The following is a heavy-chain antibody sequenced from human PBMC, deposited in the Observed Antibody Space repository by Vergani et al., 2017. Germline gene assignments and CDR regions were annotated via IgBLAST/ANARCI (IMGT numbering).Heavy chain of an antibody. CDR3: AKATLGYCTNGVCYTQYYFDY. CDR1: GFTFDDYA. D-gene: IGHD2-8*01. V-gene: IGHV3-9*01. CDR2: ISWNSVSI. J-gene: IGHJ4*02. Sequence: EVQLVESGGGLVQPGRSLRLSCAASGFTFDDYAMHWVRQAPGKGLEWVSGISWNSVSIGYADSVKGRFTISRDNAKNSLYLQMNSLRAEDTALYYCAKATLGYCTNGVCYTQYYFDYWGQGTLVTVSS.